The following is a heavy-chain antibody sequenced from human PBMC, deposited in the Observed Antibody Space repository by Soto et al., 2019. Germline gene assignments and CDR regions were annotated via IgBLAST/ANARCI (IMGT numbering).Heavy chain of an antibody. Sequence: ASVKVSCKASGYTFTSYGISWVRQAPGQGLEWMGWISAYNGNTNYAQKLQGRVTMTTDTSTSTAYMELRSLRSDDTAVYYCARGPPRETYYYDSSGDENWFDPWGQGTRVTVSS. CDR2: ISAYNGNT. CDR1: GYTFTSYG. J-gene: IGHJ5*02. CDR3: ARGPPRETYYYDSSGDENWFDP. D-gene: IGHD3-22*01. V-gene: IGHV1-18*01.